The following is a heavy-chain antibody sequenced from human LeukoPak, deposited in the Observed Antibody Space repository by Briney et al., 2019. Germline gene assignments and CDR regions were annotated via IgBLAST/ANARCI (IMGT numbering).Heavy chain of an antibody. V-gene: IGHV4-59*08. CDR3: ARKGDYGDFYFDY. Sequence: SETVSLTCTVSGGSISSYYWSWIRQPPGKGLEWIGYIYYSGSTNYNPYLKSRVTISVDTSKNQFSLKLSSVTAADTAVYYCARKGDYGDFYFDYWGQGTLVTVSS. CDR2: IYYSGST. D-gene: IGHD4-17*01. CDR1: GGSISSYY. J-gene: IGHJ4*02.